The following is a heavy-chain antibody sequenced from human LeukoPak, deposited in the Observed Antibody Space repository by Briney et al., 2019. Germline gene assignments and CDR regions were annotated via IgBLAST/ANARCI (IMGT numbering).Heavy chain of an antibody. D-gene: IGHD5-24*01. Sequence: PGGSLRLSCAASGFTFSSYSMNWVRQAPGKGLEWVSSISSSSSYIYYADSVKGRFTISRDNAKNSLYLQMNSLRAEDTAVYYCARDQRDGYNLNGEEFDYWGQGTLVTVSS. CDR2: ISSSSSYI. CDR1: GFTFSSYS. J-gene: IGHJ4*02. CDR3: ARDQRDGYNLNGEEFDY. V-gene: IGHV3-21*01.